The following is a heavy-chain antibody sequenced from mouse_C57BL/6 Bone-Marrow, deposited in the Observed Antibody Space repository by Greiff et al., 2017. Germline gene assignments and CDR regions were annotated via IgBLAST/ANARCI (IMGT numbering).Heavy chain of an antibody. D-gene: IGHD2-4*01. CDR1: GYSFTDYN. Sequence: VQLKESGPELVKPGASVKISCKASGYSFTDYNMNWVKQSNGKSLEWIGVINPNCGTTSYNQKFKGKATLTVDQSSSTAYMQLNSLTSEDSAVYYCARGYDYDYAMDYWGQGTSVTVSS. CDR3: ARGYDYDYAMDY. V-gene: IGHV1-39*01. J-gene: IGHJ4*01. CDR2: INPNCGTT.